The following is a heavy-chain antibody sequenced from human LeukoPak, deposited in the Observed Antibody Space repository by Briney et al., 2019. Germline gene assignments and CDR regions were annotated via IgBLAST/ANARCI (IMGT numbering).Heavy chain of an antibody. V-gene: IGHV3-48*01. CDR3: ARDFGYVGYYMDV. J-gene: IGHJ6*03. CDR2: ISSSSSTI. D-gene: IGHD5-12*01. CDR1: GFTFSSYA. Sequence: GSLRPSCAASGFTFSSYAMSWVRQAPGKGLEWVSYISSSSSTIYYADSVKGRFTISRDNAKNSLYLQMNSLRAEDTAVYYCARDFGYVGYYMDVWGKGTTVTVSS.